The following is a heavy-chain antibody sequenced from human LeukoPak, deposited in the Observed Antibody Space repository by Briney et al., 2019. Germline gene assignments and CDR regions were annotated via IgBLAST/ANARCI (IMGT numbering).Heavy chain of an antibody. Sequence: SETLSLTCSVSSYSINSNYYWGWIRQSPGKGLEWIGSIYHTGSTYYNPSLKSRVTISVDTSKNQFSLKLSSVTAADTAVYYCARGGYYGLGNDFRFDPWGQGTLVTVSS. J-gene: IGHJ5*02. CDR2: IYHTGST. CDR1: SYSINSNYY. CDR3: ARGGYYGLGNDFRFDP. D-gene: IGHD3-10*01. V-gene: IGHV4-38-2*02.